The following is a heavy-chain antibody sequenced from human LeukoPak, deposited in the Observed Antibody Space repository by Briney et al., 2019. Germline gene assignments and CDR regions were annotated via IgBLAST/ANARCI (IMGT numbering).Heavy chain of an antibody. CDR1: GGSISSYY. J-gene: IGHJ4*02. D-gene: IGHD3-22*01. Sequence: PSETLSLTCTVSGGSISSYYWSWIRQPPGKGLEWIGYIYYSGSTNYNPSLKSRDTISVDTSKNQFSLKLSSVTAADTAVYYCARCDSSGYYEFDYWGQGTLVTVSS. V-gene: IGHV4-59*01. CDR2: IYYSGST. CDR3: ARCDSSGYYEFDY.